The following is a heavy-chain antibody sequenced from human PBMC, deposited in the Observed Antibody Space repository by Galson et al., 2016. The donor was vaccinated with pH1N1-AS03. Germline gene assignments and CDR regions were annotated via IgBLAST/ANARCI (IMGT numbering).Heavy chain of an antibody. J-gene: IGHJ3*02. CDR1: GYIFSSYW. CDR2: IWPADSDT. Sequence: QSGAEVKKPGESLKISCQASGYIFSSYWIGWVRQRPGKGLEWMGIIWPADSDTEYSPSFQGQATISVDTSLNTAYLQWSSLEASDTAMYFCARQKYCSGGSCFLYYDAFDMWGQGTLVTASS. D-gene: IGHD2-15*01. V-gene: IGHV5-51*01. CDR3: ARQKYCSGGSCFLYYDAFDM.